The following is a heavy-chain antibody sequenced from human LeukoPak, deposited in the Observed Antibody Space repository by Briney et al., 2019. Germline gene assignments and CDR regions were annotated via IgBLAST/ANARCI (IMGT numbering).Heavy chain of an antibody. CDR2: ISSSGSTI. D-gene: IGHD3-22*01. V-gene: IGHV3-11*01. CDR1: GFTFSYFY. Sequence: GGSLRLSCAASGFTFSYFYMSWIRQAPGKGLEWVSYISSSGSTIFYADSVKGRFTISRDNAKNSLYLQMNSLRAEDTAVYYCARDSGYAYYYDSSSWGQGTMVTVSS. J-gene: IGHJ3*01. CDR3: ARDSGYAYYYDSSS.